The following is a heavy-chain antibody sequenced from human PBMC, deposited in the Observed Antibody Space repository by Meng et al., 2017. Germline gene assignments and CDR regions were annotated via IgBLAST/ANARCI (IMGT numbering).Heavy chain of an antibody. CDR2: IWHDGSNK. Sequence: GESLKISCAASGFTFSSYGMHWVRQAPGKGLEWVAVIWHDGSNKYYADSVKGRFTISRDNSKNTLYLQMNSLRAEDTAVYYCARDGRLVRGVIIGSPRNYFDYWGQGTLVTVSS. V-gene: IGHV3-33*01. D-gene: IGHD3-10*01. J-gene: IGHJ4*02. CDR3: ARDGRLVRGVIIGSPRNYFDY. CDR1: GFTFSSYG.